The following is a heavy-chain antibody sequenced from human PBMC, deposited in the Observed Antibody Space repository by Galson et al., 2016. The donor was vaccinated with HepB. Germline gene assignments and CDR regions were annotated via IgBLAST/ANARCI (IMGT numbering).Heavy chain of an antibody. CDR1: GFTFNDYV. Sequence: SLRLSCAASGFTFNDYVMHWVRQLPGKGLEWVSGVNWNSATLAYADSVRGRFTISRDNSRNTLYLQMNSLSAEDSAVYYCTREGHTSGHGGDFDSWGQGTLVTVSS. V-gene: IGHV3-9*01. D-gene: IGHD3-22*01. J-gene: IGHJ4*02. CDR2: VNWNSATL. CDR3: TREGHTSGHGGDFDS.